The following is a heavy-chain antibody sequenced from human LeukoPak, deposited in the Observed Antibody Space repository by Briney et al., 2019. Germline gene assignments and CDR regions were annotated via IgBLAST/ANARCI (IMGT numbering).Heavy chain of an antibody. J-gene: IGHJ4*02. CDR3: ARDRYHYDSSPKFDY. CDR2: ISSSGNTI. V-gene: IGHV3-11*04. CDR1: GFTFSDYY. Sequence: GGSLRLSCAASGFTFSDYYMSWIRQAPGKGLEWVSYISSSGNTIYYADSVKGRFTISRDNAKNSLHLQMNSLRAEDTAVYYCARDRYHYDSSPKFDYWGQGTRVTVSS. D-gene: IGHD3-22*01.